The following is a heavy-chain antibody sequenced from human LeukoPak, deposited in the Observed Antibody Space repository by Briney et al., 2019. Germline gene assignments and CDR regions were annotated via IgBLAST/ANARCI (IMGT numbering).Heavy chain of an antibody. CDR3: ARGGDYGYDRIDY. Sequence: GESLKISCKGSGYSFTSYWIGWVRQMPGKGLEWMGIIYPGDPETRYSPSLQGQVTISADKSINTVYLQWSSVKASDSAIYYCARGGDYGYDRIDYWGQGTQVTVSS. CDR2: IYPGDPET. J-gene: IGHJ4*02. D-gene: IGHD5-12*01. CDR1: GYSFTSYW. V-gene: IGHV5-51*01.